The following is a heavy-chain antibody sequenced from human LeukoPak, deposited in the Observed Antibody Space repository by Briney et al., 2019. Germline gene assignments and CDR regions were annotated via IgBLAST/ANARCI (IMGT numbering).Heavy chain of an antibody. Sequence: SETLSVTCAVYGGSFSGYYWSWIRQPPGKGLEWIGEINHSGSTNYNPSLKSRVTISVDTSKNQFSLKLSSVTAADTAVYYCARAPPYYYDSSGYYVIDAFDIWGQGTMVTVSS. J-gene: IGHJ3*02. V-gene: IGHV4-34*01. CDR3: ARAPPYYYDSSGYYVIDAFDI. CDR2: INHSGST. D-gene: IGHD3-22*01. CDR1: GGSFSGYY.